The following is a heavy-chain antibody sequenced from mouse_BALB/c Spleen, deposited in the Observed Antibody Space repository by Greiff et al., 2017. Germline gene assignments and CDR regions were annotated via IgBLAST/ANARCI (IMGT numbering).Heavy chain of an antibody. CDR3: AREYDSGYYFDY. V-gene: IGHV2-9*02. D-gene: IGHD2-4*01. CDR1: GFSLTSYG. CDR2: IWAGGST. J-gene: IGHJ2*01. Sequence: VKLVESGPGLVAPSQSLSITCTVSGFSLTSYGVHWVRQPPGKGLEWLGVIWAGGSTNYNSALMSRLSISKDNSKSQVFLKMNSLQTDDTAMYYCAREYDSGYYFDYWGQGTTLTVSS.